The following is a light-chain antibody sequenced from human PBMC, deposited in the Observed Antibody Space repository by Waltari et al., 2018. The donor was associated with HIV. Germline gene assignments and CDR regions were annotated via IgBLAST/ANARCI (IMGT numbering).Light chain of an antibody. V-gene: IGLV4-69*01. J-gene: IGLJ3*02. Sequence: QLVVTQSPSASTSLGHSVKLTCTLGARYSTHGIAWHQQQPEKGTRYLKSVNSDGSHTKTDGRTARCLGSSTGAARYLTISSLQSEDEAVYYGRAWSPGIGVFGRGTQLTVL. CDR1: ARYSTHG. CDR3: RAWSPGIGV. CDR2: VNSDGSH.